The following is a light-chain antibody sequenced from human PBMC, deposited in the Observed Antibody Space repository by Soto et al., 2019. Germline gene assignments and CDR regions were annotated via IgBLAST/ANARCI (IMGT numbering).Light chain of an antibody. J-gene: IGLJ1*01. V-gene: IGLV7-43*01. CDR3: LLYYGGTYV. CDR1: TGAVTSAYY. Sequence: QSVVTQEPSLTVSPGGTVTLTCASSTGAVTSAYYPNWFQQKPGQAPRTLIDSTNNKYSWTPARFSGSLLGGKAALTLSAVQPEDEAEYYCLLYYGGTYVFGSGTKLTVL. CDR2: STN.